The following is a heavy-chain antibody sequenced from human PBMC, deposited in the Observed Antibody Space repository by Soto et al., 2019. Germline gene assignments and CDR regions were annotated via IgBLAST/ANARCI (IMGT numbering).Heavy chain of an antibody. CDR1: GFTFSDHY. CDR3: VRSGDNYNLLDY. V-gene: IGHV3-11*06. CDR2: SSNSCSFT. J-gene: IGHJ4*02. Sequence: GGSLRLSCAASGFTFSDHYMSWIRQAPGKGLEWIGYSSNSCSFTRNADSVKGRFSISRDNAKNSLYLQINSLRGDDTAIYYCVRSGDNYNLLDYWGQGTPVTVSS. D-gene: IGHD1-1*01.